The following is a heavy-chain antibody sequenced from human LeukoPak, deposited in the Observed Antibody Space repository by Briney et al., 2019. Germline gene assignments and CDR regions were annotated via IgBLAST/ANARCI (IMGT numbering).Heavy chain of an antibody. CDR2: ISYDGSNK. Sequence: GGSLRVSCAASGFTFSSYGMHWVRQAPGKGLEWVAVISYDGSNKYYADSVKGRFTISRDNSKNTLYLQMNSLRAEDTAVYYCAKAKVAVEGCDYRGQGTLVTVSS. D-gene: IGHD6-19*01. CDR1: GFTFSSYG. CDR3: AKAKVAVEGCDY. J-gene: IGHJ4*02. V-gene: IGHV3-30*18.